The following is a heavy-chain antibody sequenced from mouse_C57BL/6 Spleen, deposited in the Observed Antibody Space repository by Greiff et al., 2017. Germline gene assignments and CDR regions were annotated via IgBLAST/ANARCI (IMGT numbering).Heavy chain of an antibody. V-gene: IGHV6-3*01. CDR1: GFTFSNYW. J-gene: IGHJ2*01. Sequence: EVQRVESGGGLVQPGGSMKLSCVASGFTFSNYWMNWVRQSPEKGLEWVAQIRLKSDNYATHYAESVKGRFTISRDDSKSSVYLQMNNLRAEDTGIYYCTRVYYGYDGPFDYWGQGTTLTVS. CDR2: IRLKSDNYAT. D-gene: IGHD2-2*01. CDR3: TRVYYGYDGPFDY.